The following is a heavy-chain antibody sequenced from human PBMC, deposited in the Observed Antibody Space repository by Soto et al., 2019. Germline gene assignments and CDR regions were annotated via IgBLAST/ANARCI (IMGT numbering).Heavy chain of an antibody. CDR2: IKSKTDGGTT. Sequence: GGSLRLSCAASGFTFSNAWMSWVRQAPGKGLEWVGRIKSKTDGGTTDYAAPVKGRFTISRDDSKNTLYLQMNSLETEDTAVYYWTTERLGYCTNGVCHPFDYWGQGTLVTVSS. D-gene: IGHD2-8*01. V-gene: IGHV3-15*01. CDR1: GFTFSNAW. CDR3: TTERLGYCTNGVCHPFDY. J-gene: IGHJ4*02.